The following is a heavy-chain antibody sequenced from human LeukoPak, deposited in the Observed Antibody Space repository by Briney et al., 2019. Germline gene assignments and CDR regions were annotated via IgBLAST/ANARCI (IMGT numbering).Heavy chain of an antibody. J-gene: IGHJ3*02. V-gene: IGHV3-74*01. Sequence: QPGGSLRLSCAGSGVPIKTYWMHWVRQVPGKALVWVSRVSPDGRSTTYADSVKGRFTISRDNAKNTVYLQMNSLRAEDTALYYCAKDRFPDYDAFDIWGQGTMVTVSS. CDR1: GVPIKTYW. D-gene: IGHD4-11*01. CDR2: VSPDGRST. CDR3: AKDRFPDYDAFDI.